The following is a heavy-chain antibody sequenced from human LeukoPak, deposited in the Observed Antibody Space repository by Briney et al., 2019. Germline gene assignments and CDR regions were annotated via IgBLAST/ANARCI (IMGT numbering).Heavy chain of an antibody. V-gene: IGHV3-74*03. CDR1: GFTFSSYW. Sequence: GGSLRLSCAASGFTFSSYWTHWVRQAPGKGLVWVSHINSDGSSTMYSDSVKGRFTTSRDNAKNTLYLQMNSLRAEDTAVYYCARDPLSYHIDYWGQGTLVTVSS. J-gene: IGHJ4*02. D-gene: IGHD1-14*01. CDR3: ARDPLSYHIDY. CDR2: INSDGSST.